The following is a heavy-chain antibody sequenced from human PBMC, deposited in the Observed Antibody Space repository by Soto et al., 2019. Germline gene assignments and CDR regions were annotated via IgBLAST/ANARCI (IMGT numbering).Heavy chain of an antibody. CDR2: IYYSGNT. D-gene: IGHD2-21*02. J-gene: IGHJ6*02. Sequence: QVQLQESGPGLVKPSQTLSLTCTVSGGSISSGGYYWSWIRQHPGKGLEWIGYIYYSGNTYYNPSLKSRLTISVDTSKNQSSLKLSSVTVADTAVYYCARVCGGDCHYGMDVWGQGTTVTVSS. V-gene: IGHV4-31*03. CDR3: ARVCGGDCHYGMDV. CDR1: GGSISSGGYY.